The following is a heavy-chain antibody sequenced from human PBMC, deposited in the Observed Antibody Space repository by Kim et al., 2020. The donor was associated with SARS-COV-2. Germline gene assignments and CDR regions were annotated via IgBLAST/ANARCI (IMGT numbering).Heavy chain of an antibody. Sequence: SETLSLTCTVSGGSISSGGYYWSWIRQHPGKGLEWIGYIYYSGSTYYNPSLKSRVTISVDTSKNQFSLKLSSVTAADTAVYYCAGQQLPTDPFDYWGQGTLVTVSS. D-gene: IGHD6-13*01. CDR3: AGQQLPTDPFDY. J-gene: IGHJ4*02. CDR2: IYYSGST. V-gene: IGHV4-31*03. CDR1: GGSISSGGYY.